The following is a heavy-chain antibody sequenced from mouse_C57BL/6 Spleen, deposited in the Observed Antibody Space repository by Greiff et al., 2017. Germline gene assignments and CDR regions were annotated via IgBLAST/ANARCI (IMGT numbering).Heavy chain of an antibody. V-gene: IGHV5-9-1*02. J-gene: IGHJ3*01. CDR3: TKSTAQATETWFAY. CDR1: GFTFSSYA. D-gene: IGHD3-2*02. Sequence: DVKLVESGAGLVKPGGSLKLSCAASGFTFSSYAMSWVRQTPEKRLEWVAYISSGGDYIYYADTVQGRFTISRDNDRNTLYLQMSSLQSEDTAMYYCTKSTAQATETWFAYWGQGTLVTVSA. CDR2: ISSGGDYI.